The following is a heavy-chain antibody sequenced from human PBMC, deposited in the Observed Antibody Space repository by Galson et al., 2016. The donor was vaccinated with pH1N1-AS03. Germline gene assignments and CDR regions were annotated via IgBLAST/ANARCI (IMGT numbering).Heavy chain of an antibody. CDR2: INPSDGGT. V-gene: IGHV1-46*01. Sequence: SVKVSCKASGYTFTRYYMHWVRQAPGQGLEWMGIINPSDGGTSYAQKFQGRLNMTRDTSTSTVYMDLSSLRSDDTAVYYCVGGMGSGHNRCFDIWGQGTMVTVSS. J-gene: IGHJ3*02. CDR1: GYTFTRYY. D-gene: IGHD5-24*01. CDR3: VGGMGSGHNRCFDI.